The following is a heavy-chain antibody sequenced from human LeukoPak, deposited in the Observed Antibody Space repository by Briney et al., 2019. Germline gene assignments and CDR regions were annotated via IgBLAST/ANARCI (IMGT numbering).Heavy chain of an antibody. V-gene: IGHV3-21*01. Sequence: PGGSLRLSCAASGFTFSSYSMNWVRQAPGKGLEWVSSISSSSSYIYYADSVKGRFTISRDNAKNSLYLQMNSLRAEDTAVYYCASAGIAVAGTGNWFDPWGQGTLVTVSS. D-gene: IGHD6-19*01. CDR1: GFTFSSYS. CDR2: ISSSSSYI. J-gene: IGHJ5*02. CDR3: ASAGIAVAGTGNWFDP.